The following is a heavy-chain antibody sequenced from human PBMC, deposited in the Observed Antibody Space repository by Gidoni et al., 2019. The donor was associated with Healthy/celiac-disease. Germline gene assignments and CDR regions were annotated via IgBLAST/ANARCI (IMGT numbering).Heavy chain of an antibody. CDR3: ARVILAYYFDY. CDR1: GFTVSSNY. CDR2: IYSGGST. J-gene: IGHJ4*02. Sequence: EVQLVESGGGLVQPGGSLRLSCAASGFTVSSNYMSWVRQAPGKGLEWFSVIYSGGSTYYADSVKGRFTVSRDNSKNTLYLQMTSLRAEDTAVYYCARVILAYYFDYWGQGTLVTVSS. D-gene: IGHD2-15*01. V-gene: IGHV3-66*01.